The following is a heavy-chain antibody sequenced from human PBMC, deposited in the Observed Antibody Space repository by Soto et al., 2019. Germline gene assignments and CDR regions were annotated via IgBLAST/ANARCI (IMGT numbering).Heavy chain of an antibody. J-gene: IGHJ5*02. D-gene: IGHD3-3*01. V-gene: IGHV5-51*01. CDR3: ARPARRYDSGGPSGNWFDP. CDR2: IYPGDSDN. Sequence: GEPLMISCKCSGYSFTSYWIGWARQMRGKGLEWVGIIYPGDSDNRYSSSFQGQVIISADKSISTAYLQWSSQNASDTAMSYCARPARRYDSGGPSGNWFDPWGQGTLVTVSS. CDR1: GYSFTSYW.